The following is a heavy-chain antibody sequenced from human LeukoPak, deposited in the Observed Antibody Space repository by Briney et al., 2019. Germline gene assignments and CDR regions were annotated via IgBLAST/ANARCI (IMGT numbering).Heavy chain of an antibody. CDR1: GFTFSSYA. Sequence: GGSLRLSCAASGFTFSSYAMSWVRQAPGKGLEWVAFIRYDGSNKYYVDSVRGRFTISRDNSKNTLYLQMNSLRNEDTAVYFCARDKARGSLLGPRTAAPGTFDYWGQGTLVTVSS. J-gene: IGHJ4*02. CDR3: ARDKARGSLLGPRTAAPGTFDY. V-gene: IGHV3-30*02. CDR2: IRYDGSNK. D-gene: IGHD6-13*01.